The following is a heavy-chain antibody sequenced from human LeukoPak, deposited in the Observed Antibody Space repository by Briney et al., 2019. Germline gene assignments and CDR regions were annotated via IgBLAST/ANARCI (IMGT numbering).Heavy chain of an antibody. J-gene: IGHJ1*01. D-gene: IGHD3-22*01. CDR1: GYTFTGYY. CDR3: ARVWNYHDSSGYLEYFQE. V-gene: IGHV1-2*02. Sequence: ASVKVSCKASGYTFTGYYMHWVRQAPGQGLEWMGWINPNSGGTKYAQKFQGRVTMTRDTSISTAYMELSSLRSDDTAVYHCARVWNYHDSSGYLEYFQEWGQGTLVTVSS. CDR2: INPNSGGT.